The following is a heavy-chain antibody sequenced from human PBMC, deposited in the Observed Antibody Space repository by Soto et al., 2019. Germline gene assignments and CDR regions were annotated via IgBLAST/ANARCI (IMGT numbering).Heavy chain of an antibody. CDR2: IVVGSGNT. CDR1: GFNFISSA. D-gene: IGHD3-16*01. Sequence: VKVSCKASGFNFISSAWQWVRQARGQRLEWIGWIVVGSGNTNYAHKFQERVSITRDMSTSTAYMELSSLMSEDTAIYYCAAGLGGLDVWGQGTTVTVSS. J-gene: IGHJ6*02. V-gene: IGHV1-58*01. CDR3: AAGLGGLDV.